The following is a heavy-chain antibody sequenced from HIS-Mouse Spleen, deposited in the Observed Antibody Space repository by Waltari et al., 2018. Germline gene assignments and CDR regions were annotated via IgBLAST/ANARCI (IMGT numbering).Heavy chain of an antibody. CDR1: GGSFSGYY. D-gene: IGHD3-22*01. CDR3: ARAQDYYDSSGWGFDP. J-gene: IGHJ5*02. Sequence: QVQLQQWGAGLLKPSETLSLTCAVYGGSFSGYYWSWIRQPPGKGLEWIGEINHSGSTNYNPSLKSRVTISVDTSKNQFSLKLSSVTAADKAVYYCARAQDYYDSSGWGFDPWGQGTLVTVSS. CDR2: INHSGST. V-gene: IGHV4-34*01.